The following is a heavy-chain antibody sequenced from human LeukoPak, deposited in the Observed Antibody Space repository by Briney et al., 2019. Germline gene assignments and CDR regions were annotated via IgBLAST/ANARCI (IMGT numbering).Heavy chain of an antibody. CDR1: GFTFSSYW. D-gene: IGHD3-22*01. J-gene: IGHJ4*02. CDR2: ISSGSSTI. Sequence: GGSLRLSCAASGFTFSSYWMNWARQAPGKGLEWVSYISSGSSTIYYADSVKGRFIISRDNAKNSLSLQMNSLTDGDTAVYYCAREPPGNYDDSGDYYAYFDCWGQGSLVTVSS. V-gene: IGHV3-48*02. CDR3: AREPPGNYDDSGDYYAYFDC.